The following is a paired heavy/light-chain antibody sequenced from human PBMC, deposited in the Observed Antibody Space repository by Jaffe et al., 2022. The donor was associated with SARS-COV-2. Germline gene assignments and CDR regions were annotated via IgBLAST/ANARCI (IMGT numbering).Heavy chain of an antibody. CDR3: VKAGDYSQFGFYYGMDV. CDR2: INDNGDDT. Sequence: EVQLVESGGGLVQPGGSLRLSCSASEFTFRGYVMHWVRQAPGKGLEHVAAINDNGDDTYYADSVKGRFTISRDNPQNTLSLQIRSLRGEDTAVYYCVKAGDYSQFGFYYGMDVWGQGTTVIVSS. J-gene: IGHJ6*02. V-gene: IGHV3-64D*09. D-gene: IGHD5-12*01. CDR1: EFTFRGYV.
Light chain of an antibody. CDR3: VLNMGSGISV. CDR2: NTN. J-gene: IGLJ3*02. CDR1: SGSVSTTSY. V-gene: IGLV8-61*01. Sequence: QTVVTQEPSFSVSPGGTVTLTCGLSSGSVSTTSYPTWCQQTPGQAPRTLIYNTNIRSSGVPDRFSGSILGNKAALTITGAQADDESDYYCVLNMGSGISVFGGGTKLTVL.